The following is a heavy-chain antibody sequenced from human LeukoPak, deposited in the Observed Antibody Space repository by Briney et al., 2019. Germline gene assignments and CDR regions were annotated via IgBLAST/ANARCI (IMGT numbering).Heavy chain of an antibody. Sequence: SVKVSCKASGGTFSSYAISWVRQAPGQGLEWMGRIIPILGIANYAQKFQGRVTITADKSTSTAYMELSSLRSEDTAVYYCARAGVGATLLDYWAREPWSPSPQ. CDR1: GGTFSSYA. V-gene: IGHV1-69*04. CDR2: IIPILGIA. J-gene: IGHJ4*02. CDR3: ARAGVGATLLDY. D-gene: IGHD1-26*01.